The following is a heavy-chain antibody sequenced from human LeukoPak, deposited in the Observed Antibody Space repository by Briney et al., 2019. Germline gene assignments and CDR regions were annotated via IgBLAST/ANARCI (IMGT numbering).Heavy chain of an antibody. CDR1: GYNFTNYW. D-gene: IGHD2-21*02. CDR3: GRMVTDYYYYMDV. J-gene: IGHJ6*03. Sequence: GESLKISCKGSGYNFTNYWIGWVRQMPGKGLEWMGIIYPDDCDTTYSPSFYGQVTISVDKSISTAYLQWSSLKASDTAIYYCGRMVTDYYYYMDVWGKGTTVTISS. V-gene: IGHV5-51*03. CDR2: IYPDDCDT.